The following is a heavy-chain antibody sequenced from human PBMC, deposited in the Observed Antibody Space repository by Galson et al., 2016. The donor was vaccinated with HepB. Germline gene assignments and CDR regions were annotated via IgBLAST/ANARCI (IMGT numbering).Heavy chain of an antibody. CDR1: GYTFSSYG. V-gene: IGHV1-18*04. CDR3: ARGGGRGYSYRGDY. J-gene: IGHJ4*02. D-gene: IGHD5-18*01. CDR2: ISTYNGNT. Sequence: SVKVSCKASGYTFSSYGINWVRQAPGQGLEWMGWISTYNGNTNSAQNFQGRVTMTTDTSTSTAYMELRSLRSDDTALYYCARGGGRGYSYRGDYWGQGTLATVSS.